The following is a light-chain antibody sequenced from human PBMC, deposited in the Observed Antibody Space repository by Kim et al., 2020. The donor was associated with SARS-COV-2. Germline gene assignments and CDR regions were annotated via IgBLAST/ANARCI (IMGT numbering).Light chain of an antibody. Sequence: QRVTISCSGRSSNIGSNYVYWYQQLPGTAPKLLIYRNNQRPSGVPDRFSGSKSGTSASLAISGLRSEDEADYYCAVWDDSLSAAVFGGGTQLTVL. CDR3: AVWDDSLSAAV. J-gene: IGLJ7*01. CDR1: SSNIGSNY. CDR2: RNN. V-gene: IGLV1-47*01.